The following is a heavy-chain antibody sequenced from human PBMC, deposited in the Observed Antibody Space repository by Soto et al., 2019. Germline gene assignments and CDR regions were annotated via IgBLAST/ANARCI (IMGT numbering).Heavy chain of an antibody. Sequence: GGSLRLSCAASGFSFSNYAMSWVRHAPGKGLECVSSISATGASTFYADSVKGRFTISSDNSKNTLYLQMNGLRADDTAVYYCAKEYSTSFDYWGQGTPVTVSS. CDR1: GFSFSNYA. CDR2: ISATGAST. V-gene: IGHV3-23*01. J-gene: IGHJ4*02. D-gene: IGHD6-6*01. CDR3: AKEYSTSFDY.